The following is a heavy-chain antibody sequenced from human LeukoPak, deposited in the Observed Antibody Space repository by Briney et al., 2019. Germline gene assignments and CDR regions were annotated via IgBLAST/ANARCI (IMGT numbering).Heavy chain of an antibody. CDR2: IYYSGST. Sequence: PSETLSLTCTVSGGSISSHYWSWIRQPPGKGLEWIGYIYYSGSTNYNPSLKSRVTISVDTPKNQFSLKLSSVTAADTAVYYCARESGDSLFGWFDPWGQGTLVTVSS. CDR1: GGSISSHY. CDR3: ARESGDSLFGWFDP. J-gene: IGHJ5*02. V-gene: IGHV4-59*11. D-gene: IGHD3-10*02.